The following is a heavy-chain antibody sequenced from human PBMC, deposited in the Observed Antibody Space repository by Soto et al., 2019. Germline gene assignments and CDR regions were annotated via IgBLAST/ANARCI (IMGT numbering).Heavy chain of an antibody. V-gene: IGHV1-46*01. Sequence: ASVKVSCKVSGYTLTELSMHWVRQAPGKGLEWMGIINPSGGSTSYAQKFQGRVTMTRDTSTSTVYMELSSLRSEDTAVYYCAGGGYGLAYWGQGTLVTVSS. CDR1: GYTLTELS. CDR2: INPSGGST. CDR3: AGGGYGLAY. D-gene: IGHD5-12*01. J-gene: IGHJ4*02.